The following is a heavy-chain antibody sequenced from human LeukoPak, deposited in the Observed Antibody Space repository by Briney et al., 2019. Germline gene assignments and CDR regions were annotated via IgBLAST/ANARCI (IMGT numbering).Heavy chain of an antibody. D-gene: IGHD6-13*01. Sequence: ASVKVSCKASGYTFTGYYMHWVRQVPGQALEWMGWTNPNSGGTNYAQKFRGRVTMTRDTSITTAYMELSRLRSDDTAVYYCARGFSSWYLSPYYLEYCGQGTPVTVSS. V-gene: IGHV1-2*02. CDR2: TNPNSGGT. CDR1: GYTFTGYY. CDR3: ARGFSSWYLSPYYLEY. J-gene: IGHJ4*02.